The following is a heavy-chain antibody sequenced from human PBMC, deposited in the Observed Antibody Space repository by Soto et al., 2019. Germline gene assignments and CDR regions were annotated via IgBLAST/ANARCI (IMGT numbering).Heavy chain of an antibody. Sequence: GGSLRLSCAASGFTFSSYWMSWVRQAPGKGLEWVANIKQDGSEKYYVDSVKGRFTISRDNAKNSLYLQMNSLRAEDTAVYYCARDLHSSGWPYYYYYMDVWGKGTTVTVSS. D-gene: IGHD6-19*01. V-gene: IGHV3-7*01. CDR2: IKQDGSEK. CDR3: ARDLHSSGWPYYYYYMDV. J-gene: IGHJ6*03. CDR1: GFTFSSYW.